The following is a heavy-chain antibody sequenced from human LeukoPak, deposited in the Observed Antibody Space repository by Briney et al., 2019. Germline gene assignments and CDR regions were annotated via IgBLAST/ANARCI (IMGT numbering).Heavy chain of an antibody. D-gene: IGHD2-2*01. Sequence: PSETLSLTCAVYGGSFSGYYWSWIRQPPGKGLEWIGEINHSGSTNYNPSLKSRVTISVDTSKNQFSLKLSSVTAADTAVYYCARGPRTPSYYMDAWGKGTTVTVSS. J-gene: IGHJ6*03. CDR1: GGSFSGYY. V-gene: IGHV4-34*01. CDR3: ARGPRTPSYYMDA. CDR2: INHSGST.